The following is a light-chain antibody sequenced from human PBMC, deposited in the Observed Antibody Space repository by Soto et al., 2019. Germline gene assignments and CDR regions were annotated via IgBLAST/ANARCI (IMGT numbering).Light chain of an antibody. CDR2: DAS. CDR3: HQYDKRPPFT. V-gene: IGKV1-33*01. J-gene: IGKJ3*01. CDR1: QDISNY. Sequence: DIQMTQSPSSLSASVGDRVTITCQASQDISNYLNWYQQKPGKAPKLLIYDASNLETGVPSRFSGSGSCTDFTSPISSLQPQDIATYYCHQYDKRPPFTFGPGTKVAIK.